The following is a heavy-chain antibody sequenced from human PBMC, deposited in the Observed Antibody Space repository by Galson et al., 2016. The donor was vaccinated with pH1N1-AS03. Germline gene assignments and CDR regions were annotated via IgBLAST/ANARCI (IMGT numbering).Heavy chain of an antibody. J-gene: IGHJ4*02. Sequence: SLRLSCAAAGFTFSSYAMYWVRQAPGKGLEYVSAISGNGVSTCYANSVKGRFTISRDNSKNTLYLQMGSLGAEDMAVYYCAREPVSYSNYWFPPPDYWGQGTLVTVSS. CDR1: GFTFSSYA. CDR3: AREPVSYSNYWFPPPDY. D-gene: IGHD6-13*01. CDR2: ISGNGVST. V-gene: IGHV3-64*01.